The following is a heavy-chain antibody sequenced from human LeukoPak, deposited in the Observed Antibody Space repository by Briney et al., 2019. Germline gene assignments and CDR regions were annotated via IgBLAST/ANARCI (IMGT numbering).Heavy chain of an antibody. Sequence: GGSLRLSCAASGFPFSNYWMHWVRQAPGKGLVWVSRVNSDGSTTNYADSVKGRFTISRDNAENTLYMRMNSLRPEDTAVYYCARGYYSSSRFDSWGQGTVVSVS. CDR2: VNSDGSTT. J-gene: IGHJ4*02. V-gene: IGHV3-74*01. D-gene: IGHD6-13*01. CDR1: GFPFSNYW. CDR3: ARGYYSSSRFDS.